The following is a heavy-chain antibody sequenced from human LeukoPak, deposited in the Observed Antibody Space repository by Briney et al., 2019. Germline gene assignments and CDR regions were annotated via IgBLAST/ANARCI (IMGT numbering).Heavy chain of an antibody. D-gene: IGHD1-14*01. CDR1: GGSISSYY. J-gene: IGHJ5*02. V-gene: IGHV4-59*01. CDR3: ARAKTRPVRWFDP. Sequence: SETLSLTCTVSGGSISSYYWSWIRQPPGKGLEWIGYIYYSGSTNYNPSLKSRVTISVDTSKNQFSLKLSSVTAADTAVYYCARAKTRPVRWFDPWGQGTLVTVSS. CDR2: IYYSGST.